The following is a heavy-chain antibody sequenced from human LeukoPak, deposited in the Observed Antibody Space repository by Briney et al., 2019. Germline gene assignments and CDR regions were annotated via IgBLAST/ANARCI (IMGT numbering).Heavy chain of an antibody. J-gene: IGHJ1*01. CDR3: ARTRAGPTEYFQH. Sequence: GGSLRLSCAASGFTFSSYAMHWVRQAPGKGLEWVAVISYDGSNKYYADSVKGRFTISRDNSKNTLYLQMNSLRAEDTAVYYCARTRAGPTEYFQHWGQGTLVTVSS. CDR1: GFTFSSYA. V-gene: IGHV3-30*04. CDR2: ISYDGSNK. D-gene: IGHD6-19*01.